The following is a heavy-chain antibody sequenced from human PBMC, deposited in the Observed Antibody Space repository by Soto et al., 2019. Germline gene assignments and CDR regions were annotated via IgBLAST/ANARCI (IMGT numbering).Heavy chain of an antibody. V-gene: IGHV1-18*01. J-gene: IGHJ5*02. Sequence: HLVQSGPAVKKPGASVTVSCKTSGDTFTNFGLSWVRQAPGQGLEWMGWIATYNSNKNYAQKFQGRLTLTTDTSTSTGYMELKSLEYDDTAVYYCARVLRGVVNWFDPWGQGTLVTVSS. CDR2: IATYNSNK. CDR3: ARVLRGVVNWFDP. CDR1: GDTFTNFG. D-gene: IGHD3-10*01.